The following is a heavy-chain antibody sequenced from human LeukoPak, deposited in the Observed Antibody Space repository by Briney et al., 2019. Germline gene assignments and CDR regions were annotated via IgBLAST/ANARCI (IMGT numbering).Heavy chain of an antibody. J-gene: IGHJ5*02. D-gene: IGHD2-2*01. Sequence: SVKVSCKTSGGTFSTYAVSWVRQAPGQGLEWMGRIVPILGTPRYAQKFQGRVAITADKATSTVYMELSSLRFEDTALYYCARDRDVTVPAPRWFDPRGQGTLVTVSS. CDR1: GGTFSTYA. CDR2: IVPILGTP. V-gene: IGHV1-69*04. CDR3: ARDRDVTVPAPRWFDP.